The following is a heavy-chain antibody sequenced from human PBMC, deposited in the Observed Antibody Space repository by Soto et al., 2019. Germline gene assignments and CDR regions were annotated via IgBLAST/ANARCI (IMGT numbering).Heavy chain of an antibody. CDR2: IVVGSGNT. CDR1: GFTFTSSA. J-gene: IGHJ5*02. CDR3: AAERQQLVRTYWFDP. Sequence: SVKVSCKASGFTFTSSAVQWVRQARGQRLEWIGWIVVGSGNTNYAQKFQERVTITRDMSTSTAYMELSSLRSEDTAVYYCAAERQQLVRTYWFDPWGQGTLVTVSS. V-gene: IGHV1-58*01. D-gene: IGHD6-6*01.